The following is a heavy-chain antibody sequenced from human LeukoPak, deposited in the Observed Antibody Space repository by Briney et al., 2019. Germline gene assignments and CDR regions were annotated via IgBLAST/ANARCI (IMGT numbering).Heavy chain of an antibody. CDR1: GFTFSSYA. D-gene: IGHD3-10*01. Sequence: GRSRRLACAASGFTFSSYAMHWVRQAPGKGLEWVAFISYDGSNKYYADSVKGRFTISRDNSKNTLYLQMNSLRAEDTAVYYCARDRTIYYGSGRARNAFDIWGQGTMVTVSS. V-gene: IGHV3-30-3*01. J-gene: IGHJ3*02. CDR3: ARDRTIYYGSGRARNAFDI. CDR2: ISYDGSNK.